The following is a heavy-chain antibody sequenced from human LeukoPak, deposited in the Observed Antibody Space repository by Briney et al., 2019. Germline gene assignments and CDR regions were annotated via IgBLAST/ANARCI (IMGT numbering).Heavy chain of an antibody. J-gene: IGHJ6*03. CDR1: GFTFSSYS. D-gene: IGHD1-1*01. CDR3: ARVSVHGVYYYMDV. V-gene: IGHV3-21*01. CDR2: ISSSSSYI. Sequence: GGSLRLSCAASGFTFSSYSMNWVRQSPGKGLEWVSSISSSSSYIYYADSVKGRFTISRDNAKNSLYLQMNSLRAEDTAVYYCARVSVHGVYYYMDVWGKGTTVTVSS.